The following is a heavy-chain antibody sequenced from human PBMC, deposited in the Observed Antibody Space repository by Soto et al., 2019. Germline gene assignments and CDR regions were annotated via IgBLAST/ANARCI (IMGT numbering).Heavy chain of an antibody. V-gene: IGHV3-23*01. CDR1: GFSFTTYA. Sequence: EVQLLESGGGLVQPGGSLRLSCAASGFSFTTYAMGWVRQAPGKGLEWVSAVSGSGSTTYYADSVKGRFIISRNTAKTTAYLYMNSLRAEDTAVYDWARDPRYSDSGGYYDYGGQGTLVTVSS. J-gene: IGHJ4*02. D-gene: IGHD3-22*01. CDR3: ARDPRYSDSGGYYDY. CDR2: VSGSGSTT.